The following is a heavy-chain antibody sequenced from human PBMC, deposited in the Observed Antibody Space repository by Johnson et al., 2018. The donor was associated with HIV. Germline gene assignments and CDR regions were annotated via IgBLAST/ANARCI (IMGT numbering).Heavy chain of an antibody. CDR1: GFIFSSYG. D-gene: IGHD2-21*02. V-gene: IGHV3-30*18. CDR3: AKDIKRYWGGDCNDAFDI. Sequence: VQLVESGGGVVQPGGSLRLSCAASGFIFSSYGMHWVRQAPGKGLEWVAVISYDGSNKYYADSVKGRFTISRDNSKNTLYLQMNSLRAKDTAVYYWAKDIKRYWGGDCNDAFDIWGQGTMVTVSS. J-gene: IGHJ3*02. CDR2: ISYDGSNK.